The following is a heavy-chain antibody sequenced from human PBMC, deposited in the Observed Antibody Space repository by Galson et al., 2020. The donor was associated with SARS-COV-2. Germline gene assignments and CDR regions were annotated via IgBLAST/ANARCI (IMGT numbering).Heavy chain of an antibody. CDR3: ARTPLGYNYDWFYMDV. J-gene: IGHJ6*03. CDR1: GYNFNFYG. D-gene: IGHD5-18*01. CDR2: INAYNGDT. Sequence: ASVKVSCKASGYNFNFYGISWVRQAPGQGLEWMGWINAYNGDTKYAHKVRDRVTITTDTSTSTAYMELRSLKSDDTAVYYCARTPLGYNYDWFYMDVWGKGTTVTASS. V-gene: IGHV1-18*01.